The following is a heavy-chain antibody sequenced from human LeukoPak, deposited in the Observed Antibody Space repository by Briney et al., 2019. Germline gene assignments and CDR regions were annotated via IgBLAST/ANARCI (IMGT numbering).Heavy chain of an antibody. J-gene: IGHJ6*03. CDR1: GSTFTRYD. Sequence: ASVKVSCKASGSTFTRYDINWVRQATGQGLEWMGWMNPNSGNTGYAQKFQGRVTMTRNTSISTAYMELSSLRSEDTAVYYCARALRFLVGDYYYMDVWGKGTTVTVSS. V-gene: IGHV1-8*01. CDR2: MNPNSGNT. CDR3: ARALRFLVGDYYYMDV. D-gene: IGHD3-3*01.